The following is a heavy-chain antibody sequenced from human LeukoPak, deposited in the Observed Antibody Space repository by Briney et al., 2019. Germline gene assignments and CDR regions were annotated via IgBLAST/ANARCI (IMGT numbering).Heavy chain of an antibody. V-gene: IGHV3-30*02. D-gene: IGHD5-18*01. CDR1: GFTFSSYG. J-gene: IGHJ4*02. Sequence: GSLRLSCAASGFTFSSYGMHWVRQAPGKGLEWVAFIRYDGSNKYYADSVKGRFTISRDNSKNTLYLQMNSLRAEDTAVYYCAKLEIQLWWTYFDYWGQGTLVTVSS. CDR2: IRYDGSNK. CDR3: AKLEIQLWWTYFDY.